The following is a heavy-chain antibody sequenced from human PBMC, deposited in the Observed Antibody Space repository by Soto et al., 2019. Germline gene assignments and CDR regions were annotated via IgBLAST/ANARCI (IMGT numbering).Heavy chain of an antibody. CDR2: IYHSGST. CDR3: ARGRTGTPFFDY. D-gene: IGHD2-8*02. J-gene: IGHJ4*02. V-gene: IGHV4-30-2*01. Sequence: PSETLSLTCAVSGGSISSGGYSWSWIRQPPGKGLEWIGYIYHSGSTYYNPSLKSRVTISVDRSKNQFSLKLSSVTAADTAVYYCARGRTGTPFFDYWGQGTLVTVSS. CDR1: GGSISSGGYS.